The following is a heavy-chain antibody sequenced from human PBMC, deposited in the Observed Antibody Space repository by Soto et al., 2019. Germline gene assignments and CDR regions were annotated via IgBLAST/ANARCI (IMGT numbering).Heavy chain of an antibody. CDR2: ISGYNGNT. Sequence: ASVKVSCKASGYTFNNYGISWVRQAPGQGLEWMGGISGYNGNTNYAQKLQGRVTMTTDASTSTAYMELRSLRSDDTAVYYCARAKWIQIWPIYKYYFEHWGKGTLVNVSS. V-gene: IGHV1-18*01. J-gene: IGHJ4*02. CDR1: GYTFNNYG. CDR3: ARAKWIQIWPIYKYYFEH. D-gene: IGHD5-18*01.